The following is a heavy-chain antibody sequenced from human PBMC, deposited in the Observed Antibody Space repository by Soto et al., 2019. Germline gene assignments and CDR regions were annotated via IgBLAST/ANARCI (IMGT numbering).Heavy chain of an antibody. D-gene: IGHD2-15*01. CDR3: AIGKWCLDY. Sequence: GGSLRLSCVASGISLSDNCMAWIRQAPGKGLEWLSYISNSDYTTYYTDSVKGRFTISRDNAKNSLYLQLNGLRVEDTAVYYWAIGKWCLDYWGQGILVTFSS. CDR2: ISNSDYTT. CDR1: GISLSDNC. V-gene: IGHV3-11*01. J-gene: IGHJ4*02.